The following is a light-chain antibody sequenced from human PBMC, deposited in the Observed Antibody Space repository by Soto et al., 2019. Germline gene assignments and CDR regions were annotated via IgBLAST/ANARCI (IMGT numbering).Light chain of an antibody. V-gene: IGKV3-15*01. J-gene: IGKJ1*01. CDR3: QQYNDWPRR. Sequence: EIVMTQAPAKLSVSPGERATRSCRASQSVSSNLAWYQQKPGQAPRLLIYGASTRATGIPARFSGSGSGTEFTLTISSLQSEDFAVYYCQQYNDWPRRFGQGTKVDIK. CDR1: QSVSSN. CDR2: GAS.